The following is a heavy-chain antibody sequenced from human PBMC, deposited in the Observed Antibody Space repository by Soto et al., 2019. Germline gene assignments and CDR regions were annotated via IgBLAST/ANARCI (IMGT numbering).Heavy chain of an antibody. CDR2: IWYDGSNK. D-gene: IGHD5-12*01. Sequence: GGSLRLSCAASGFTFSSYGMHWVRQAPGKGLEWVAVIWYDGSNKYYADSVKGRFTISRDNSKNTLYLQMNSLRAEDTAVYYCARDGNSDYEDYYFDFWGQGTMVTVSS. J-gene: IGHJ4*03. CDR3: ARDGNSDYEDYYFDF. CDR1: GFTFSSYG. V-gene: IGHV3-33*08.